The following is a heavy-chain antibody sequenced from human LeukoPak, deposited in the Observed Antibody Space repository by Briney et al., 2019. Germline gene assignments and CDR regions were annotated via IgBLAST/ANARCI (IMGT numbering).Heavy chain of an antibody. V-gene: IGHV3-21*01. J-gene: IGHJ4*02. CDR1: GFTFSSYT. Sequence: GGSLRLSGAASGFTFSSYTMNWVRQAPGHGLEWVSTISSSSSYIYFADSVKGRFPSSRDNAKNSLYLQMNSLRAEDTAVYYCARDRDDSGWHDYWGQGTLVTVSS. CDR3: ARDRDDSGWHDY. CDR2: ISSSSSYI. D-gene: IGHD6-19*01.